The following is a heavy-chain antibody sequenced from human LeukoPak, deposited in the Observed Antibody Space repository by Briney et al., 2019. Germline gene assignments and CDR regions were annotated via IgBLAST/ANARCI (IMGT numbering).Heavy chain of an antibody. CDR3: ARGEYGSGSYHIDY. Sequence: GGSLRLSCAASGFTFSSYEMNWVRQAPGKGLEWVSFISSSSSYIYYADSVKGRFTISRDNAKNSLYLQMDSLRAEDTAVYYCARGEYGSGSYHIDYWGQGTLVTVSS. D-gene: IGHD3-10*01. CDR2: ISSSSSYI. V-gene: IGHV3-21*01. J-gene: IGHJ4*02. CDR1: GFTFSSYE.